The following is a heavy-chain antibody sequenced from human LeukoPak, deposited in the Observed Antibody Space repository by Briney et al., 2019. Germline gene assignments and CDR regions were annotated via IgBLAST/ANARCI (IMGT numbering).Heavy chain of an antibody. CDR3: ARTDYGGNLYYFDY. CDR1: GGSFSGYY. V-gene: IGHV4-34*01. D-gene: IGHD4-23*01. CDR2: INHSGST. Sequence: SETLSLTCAVYGGSFSGYYWSWIRQPPGKGLEWIGEINHSGSTNYNPSLKSRVTISVDTSKNQFSLKLSSVTAADTAVYYCARTDYGGNLYYFDYWGQGTLVTVSS. J-gene: IGHJ4*02.